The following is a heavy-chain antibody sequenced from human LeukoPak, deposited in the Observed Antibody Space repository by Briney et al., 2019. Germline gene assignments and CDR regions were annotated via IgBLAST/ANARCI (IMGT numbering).Heavy chain of an antibody. CDR1: GFTFSSYG. CDR2: IWYDGSNK. CDR3: ARGSITGKYYGMDV. D-gene: IGHD1-20*01. V-gene: IGHV3-33*01. Sequence: GGSLRLSCAASGFTFSSYGMHWVRQAPGKGLEWVAVIWYDGSNKYYADSVKGRFTISRDNSKNTLYLQMNSLRAEDTAVYYCARGSITGKYYGMDVWGQGTTVTVSS. J-gene: IGHJ6*02.